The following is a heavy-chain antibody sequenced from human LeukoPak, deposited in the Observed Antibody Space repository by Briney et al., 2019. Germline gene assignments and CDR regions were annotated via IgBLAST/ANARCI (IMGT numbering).Heavy chain of an antibody. CDR1: GFTFSRYW. CDR3: ARLDSDYAFDI. D-gene: IGHD4-11*01. V-gene: IGHV3-74*01. Sequence: GGSLRLFCAASGFTFSRYWMHWVRQAPGKGLVWVSRINSDGSSTSYADSVKGRFTISRDNAKNTLYLQMNSLRAEDTALYYCARLDSDYAFDIWGQGTMVTVSS. J-gene: IGHJ3*02. CDR2: INSDGSST.